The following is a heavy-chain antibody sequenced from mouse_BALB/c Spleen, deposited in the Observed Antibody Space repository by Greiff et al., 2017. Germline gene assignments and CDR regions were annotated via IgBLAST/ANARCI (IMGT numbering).Heavy chain of an antibody. CDR1: GDSITSGY. D-gene: IGHD2-4*01. CDR2: ISYRGST. V-gene: IGHV3-8*02. CDR3: ANSYDYRLMDY. J-gene: IGHJ4*01. Sequence: EVQLVESGPSLVKPSQTLSLTCSATGDSITSGYLNWIRQFPGNKLEYMGYISYRGSTYYNPSLKSRISITRDTSKNQYNLQLSSVTTGDTATYYGANSYDYRLMDYWGQGTSVTVSS.